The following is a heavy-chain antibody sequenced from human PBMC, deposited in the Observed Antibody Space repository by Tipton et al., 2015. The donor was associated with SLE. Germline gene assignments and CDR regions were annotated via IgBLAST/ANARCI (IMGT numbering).Heavy chain of an antibody. CDR2: IGWDSAYI. CDR3: VRVGTPDYYMDV. J-gene: IGHJ6*03. V-gene: IGHV3-9*01. CDR1: GFTFSSYS. Sequence: SLRLSCAASGFTFSSYSMTWVRQAPGKGLAWVSGIGWDSAYIAYADSIEGRFTISRDNAKSSLYLQMNSLRPEDTAFYYCVRVGTPDYYMDVWGKGTRVSVSS. D-gene: IGHD1-26*01.